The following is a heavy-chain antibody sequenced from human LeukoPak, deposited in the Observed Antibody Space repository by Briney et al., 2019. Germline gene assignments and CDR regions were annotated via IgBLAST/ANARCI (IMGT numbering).Heavy chain of an antibody. V-gene: IGHV5-51*01. D-gene: IGHD3-22*01. CDR2: IYPGDSDT. CDR1: GYRFTSSW. J-gene: IGHJ4*02. CDR3: ARFDDSGYYLDY. Sequence: GESLKISCKGSGYRFTSSWIARVRQMPGKGLECLGIIYPGDSDTRYSPSFEGQVSMSADKSITTAYLQWSSLKVSDTAMYYCARFDDSGYYLDYWGQGTLVTVSS.